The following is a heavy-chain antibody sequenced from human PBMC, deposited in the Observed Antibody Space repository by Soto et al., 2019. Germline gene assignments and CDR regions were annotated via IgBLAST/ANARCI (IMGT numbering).Heavy chain of an antibody. V-gene: IGHV3-23*01. D-gene: IGHD4-17*01. CDR2: ISSSGGSP. J-gene: IGHJ4*02. Sequence: PGGSLRLSCAASGSTFSSYAMSWVRQAPGKGLEWVSSISSSGGSPDYADSVKGRFTISRDNSKNTLYLQLNSLRAEDTAVYYCAKDLRIVTAVTTFDYWGRGTLVTVSS. CDR1: GSTFSSYA. CDR3: AKDLRIVTAVTTFDY.